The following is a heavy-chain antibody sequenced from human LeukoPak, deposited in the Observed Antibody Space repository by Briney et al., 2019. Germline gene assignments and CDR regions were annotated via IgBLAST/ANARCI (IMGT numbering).Heavy chain of an antibody. D-gene: IGHD6-13*01. CDR2: IYSGGST. CDR1: GFTVSSNY. J-gene: IGHJ6*03. V-gene: IGHV3-53*01. CDR3: ARDKVGSWEEWGYYMDV. Sequence: PGGSLRLSCAASGFTVSSNYMSWVRQAPGKGLEWVSVIYSGGSTYYADSVESRFTISRDNSKNTLYLQMNSLRAEDTAVYYCARDKVGSWEEWGYYMDVWGKGTTVTVSS.